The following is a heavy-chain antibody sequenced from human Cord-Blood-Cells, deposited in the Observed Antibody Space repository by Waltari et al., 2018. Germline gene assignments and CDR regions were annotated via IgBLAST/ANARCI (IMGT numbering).Heavy chain of an antibody. D-gene: IGHD2-2*01. CDR1: GGTFSSYA. V-gene: IGHV1-69*01. J-gene: IGHJ3*02. CDR2: IIPIFGTA. CDR3: ARPSQYCSSTSCYAFDI. Sequence: QVQLVQSGAEVKKPGSSVKVSCKASGGTFSSYAISWVRQAPGQGLEWMGEIIPIFGTANYAQKCQGRVTITADESTSTAYMELSSLRSEDTAVYYCARPSQYCSSTSCYAFDIWGQGTMVTVAS.